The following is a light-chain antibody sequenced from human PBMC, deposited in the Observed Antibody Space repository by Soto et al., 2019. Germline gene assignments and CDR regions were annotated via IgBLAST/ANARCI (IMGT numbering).Light chain of an antibody. CDR2: AAS. CDR3: QQYGSLPPFT. J-gene: IGKJ3*01. V-gene: IGKV3-20*01. Sequence: EMVLTQSPGTLSLSPGERATLSCRARQSVSSNYLAWYQQKPGQAPRLLIYAASSRATGIPDRFSGSGSGTDFTLTISRLESEDCAVYYCQQYGSLPPFTFGPGTKVDIK. CDR1: QSVSSNY.